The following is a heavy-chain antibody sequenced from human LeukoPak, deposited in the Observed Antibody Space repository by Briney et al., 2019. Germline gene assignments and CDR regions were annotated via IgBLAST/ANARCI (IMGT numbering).Heavy chain of an antibody. CDR1: GGSISSYY. CDR2: IYYSGST. CDR3: ARGSSSWYRDYYYYYMDV. D-gene: IGHD6-13*01. V-gene: IGHV4-59*01. Sequence: PSQTLSLTCTVSGGSISSYYWSWIRQPPGKGLEWIGYIYYSGSTNYNPSLKSRVTISVDTSKNQFSLKLSSVTAADTAVYYCARGSSSWYRDYYYYYMDVWGKGTTVTVSS. J-gene: IGHJ6*03.